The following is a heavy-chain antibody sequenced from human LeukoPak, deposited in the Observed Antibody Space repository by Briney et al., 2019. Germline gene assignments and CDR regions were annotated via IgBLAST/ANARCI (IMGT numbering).Heavy chain of an antibody. J-gene: IGHJ4*02. D-gene: IGHD2-2*01. CDR2: ISYGGSNK. CDR3: AKDLRVYCSSTSCQSTLDY. Sequence: GGSLRLSCAASGFTFSSYGMHWVRQAPGKGLEWVAVISYGGSNKYYADPVKRRFTISRDNSKNTLYLQMISLRAEDTAVYYGAKDLRVYCSSTSCQSTLDYWGQGTLVTVSS. V-gene: IGHV3-30*18. CDR1: GFTFSSYG.